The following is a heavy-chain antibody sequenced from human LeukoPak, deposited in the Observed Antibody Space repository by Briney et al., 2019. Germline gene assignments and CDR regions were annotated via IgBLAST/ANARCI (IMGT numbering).Heavy chain of an antibody. CDR3: ARERARYNWKISDAFDI. Sequence: SETLSLTCTVSGGSISSSSYYWGWIRQPPGKGLEWIGSIYYSGSTYYNPSLKSRVTISVDTSKNQFSLKLSSVTAADTAVYYCARERARYNWKISDAFDIWGQGTMVTVSS. CDR1: GGSISSSSYY. J-gene: IGHJ3*02. CDR2: IYYSGST. V-gene: IGHV4-39*07. D-gene: IGHD1-20*01.